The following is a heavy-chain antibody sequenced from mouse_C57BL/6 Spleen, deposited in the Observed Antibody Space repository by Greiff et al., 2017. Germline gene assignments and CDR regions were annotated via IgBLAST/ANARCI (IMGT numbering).Heavy chain of an antibody. Sequence: VQLQQSGAELVRPGASVTLSCKASGYTFTDYEMHWVKQTPVHGLEWIGAIDPETGGTAYNQKFKGKAILTADKSSSTAYMELRSLTSEDTAVYEGTRPSMGTRPSWFAYWGQGTLVTVSA. D-gene: IGHD2-14*01. CDR3: TRPSMGTRPSWFAY. J-gene: IGHJ3*01. V-gene: IGHV1-15*01. CDR2: IDPETGGT. CDR1: GYTFTDYE.